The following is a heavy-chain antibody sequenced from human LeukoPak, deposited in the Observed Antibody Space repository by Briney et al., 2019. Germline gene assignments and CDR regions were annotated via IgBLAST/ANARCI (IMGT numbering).Heavy chain of an antibody. CDR3: ARDRATMVRGVRDYYYYGMDV. V-gene: IGHV4-59*01. CDR2: IYYSGST. J-gene: IGHJ6*04. CDR1: GGSLSNYY. Sequence: SETLSVTCTVSGGSLSNYYWSWIRQPPGKGPEWIGYIYYSGSTNYNPSLKSRVTISVDTSKNQFSLKLSSVTAADTAVYYCARDRATMVRGVRDYYYYGMDVWGKGTTVTVSS. D-gene: IGHD3-10*01.